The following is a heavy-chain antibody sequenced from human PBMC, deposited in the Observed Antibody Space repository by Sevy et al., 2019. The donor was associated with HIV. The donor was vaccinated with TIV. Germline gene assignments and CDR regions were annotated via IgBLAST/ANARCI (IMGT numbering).Heavy chain of an antibody. V-gene: IGHV3-48*02. D-gene: IGHD2-21*02. CDR1: GFTFSSFS. Sequence: GGSLRLSCAASGFTFSSFSMNWVRQAPGKTLEWISYISSSGSSIYYADSVKGRFSISGDNAKRSRYLQMNSLRDEDTAVYYCARASSPYCGGDCLYAFNIWGQGTMVTVSS. CDR3: ARASSPYCGGDCLYAFNI. CDR2: ISSSGSSI. J-gene: IGHJ3*02.